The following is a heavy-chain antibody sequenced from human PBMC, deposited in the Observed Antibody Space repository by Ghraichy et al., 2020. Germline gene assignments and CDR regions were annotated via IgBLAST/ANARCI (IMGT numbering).Heavy chain of an antibody. J-gene: IGHJ4*02. V-gene: IGHV3-7*01. Sequence: ESLRLSCAASGFIFSNHWMSWVRQAPGEGLEWVASIRPDGSDTYYLDSVKGRFTISRDGATNSLYLQMYSLRAEDTAVYFCARLMGTTTIWDYWGQGTLVTVSS. D-gene: IGHD1-26*01. CDR1: GFIFSNHW. CDR2: IRPDGSDT. CDR3: ARLMGTTTIWDY.